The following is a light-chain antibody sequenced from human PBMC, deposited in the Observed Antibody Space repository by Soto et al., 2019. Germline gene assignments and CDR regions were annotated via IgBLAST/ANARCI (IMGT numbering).Light chain of an antibody. J-gene: IGLJ3*02. V-gene: IGLV1-47*01. CDR1: SSNIGSNY. CDR2: GNN. Sequence: QSVLPQSPSASGTPGQRVTISCSGSSSNIGSNYVYWYQQLPAAAPKLLMYGNNQRPSGVPDRFSGSKSGSSASLAISDLRSEDEADYYCADWDGSLSSWVFGGGTKLTVL. CDR3: ADWDGSLSSWV.